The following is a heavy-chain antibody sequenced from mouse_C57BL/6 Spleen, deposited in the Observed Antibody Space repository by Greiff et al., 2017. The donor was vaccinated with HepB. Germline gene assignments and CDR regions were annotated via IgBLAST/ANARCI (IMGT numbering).Heavy chain of an antibody. CDR2: ISNGGGST. V-gene: IGHV5-12*01. Sequence: EVQVVESGGGLVQPGGSLKLSCAASGFTFSDYYMYWVRQTPEKRLEWVAYISNGGGSTYYPDTVKGRFTISRDNAKNTLYLQMSRLKSEATAMYYCARQETGSKGVHCDYWGQGTTLTVSS. CDR1: GFTFSDYY. D-gene: IGHD4-1*01. CDR3: ARQETGSKGVHCDY. J-gene: IGHJ2*01.